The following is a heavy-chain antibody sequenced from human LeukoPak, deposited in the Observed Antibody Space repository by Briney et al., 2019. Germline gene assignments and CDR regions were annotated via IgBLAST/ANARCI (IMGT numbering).Heavy chain of an antibody. CDR1: GFTFSSYG. D-gene: IGHD1-26*01. CDR2: ISSSSSTI. V-gene: IGHV3-48*01. J-gene: IGHJ4*02. Sequence: PGGSLRLSCAASGFTFSSYGMHWVRQAPGKGLEWVSYISSSSSTIYYADSVKGRFTISRDNAKNSLYLQMNSLRAEDTAVYYCARDSYSGSPSGWGQGTLVTVSS. CDR3: ARDSYSGSPSG.